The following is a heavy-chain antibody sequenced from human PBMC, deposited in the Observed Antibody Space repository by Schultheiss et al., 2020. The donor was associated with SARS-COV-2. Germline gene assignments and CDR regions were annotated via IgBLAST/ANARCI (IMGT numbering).Heavy chain of an antibody. V-gene: IGHV4-38-2*02. CDR3: ARDPSLTGEGYFDY. CDR2: IYYSGST. Sequence: GSLRLSCTVSGGSISSGYYWGWIRQPPGKGLEWIGSIYYSGSTYYNPSLKSRVTISVDTSKNQFSLKLSSVTAADTAVYYCARDPSLTGEGYFDYWGQGTLVTVSS. J-gene: IGHJ4*02. D-gene: IGHD7-27*01. CDR1: GGSISSGYY.